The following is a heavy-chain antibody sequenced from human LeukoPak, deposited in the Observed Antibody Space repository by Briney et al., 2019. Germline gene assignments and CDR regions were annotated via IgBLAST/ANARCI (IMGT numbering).Heavy chain of an antibody. CDR2: IGWNSGSI. V-gene: IGHV3-9*01. J-gene: IGHJ3*02. CDR1: GFTFDDYA. Sequence: GGSLRLSCAASGFTFDDYAMHWVRQAPGKGLEWVSGIGWNSGSIGYADSVKGRFTISRDNAKNSLYLQMNSLRAEDTALYYCASLLAAFDIWGQGTMVTVSS. CDR3: ASLLAAFDI.